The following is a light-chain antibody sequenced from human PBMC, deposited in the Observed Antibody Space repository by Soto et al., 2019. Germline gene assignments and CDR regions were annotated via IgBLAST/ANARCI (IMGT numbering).Light chain of an antibody. CDR2: DAS. CDR3: QQFNSYPWT. V-gene: IGKV1-13*02. J-gene: IGKJ1*01. CDR1: QGISSA. Sequence: AILLTQSPSSLSASVGERATITCRASQGISSALAWYQQKPGKAPKLLLNDASSLESGVPSRFSGSGSGTDFTLTISSLQPEDFATYCCQQFNSYPWTFGQGTKVEIK.